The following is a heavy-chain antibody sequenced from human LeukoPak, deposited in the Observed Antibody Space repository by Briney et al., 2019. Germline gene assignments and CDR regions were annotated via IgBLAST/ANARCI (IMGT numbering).Heavy chain of an antibody. J-gene: IGHJ4*02. Sequence: GGSLRLSCAASGFTFSSYGMHWVRQAPGKGLEWVAVISYDGSNKYYADSVKGRFTISRDNSKNTLYLQMNSLRAEDTAVYSCVKGWVRGVMNYWGQGTLVTVSS. D-gene: IGHD3-10*01. V-gene: IGHV3-30*18. CDR1: GFTFSSYG. CDR3: VKGWVRGVMNY. CDR2: ISYDGSNK.